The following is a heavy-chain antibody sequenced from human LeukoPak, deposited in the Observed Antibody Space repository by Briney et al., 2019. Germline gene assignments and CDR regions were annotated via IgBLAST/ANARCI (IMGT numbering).Heavy chain of an antibody. CDR3: ARDPYYYDSSGYSYYFDY. Sequence: PSETLSLTCTVSGGSISSYYWSWIRQPPGKGLEWIGYIYYSGSTNYNPSLKSRVTISVDTSKNQFSLKLSSVTAADTAVYYCARDPYYYDSSGYSYYFDYWGQGTLVTVSS. D-gene: IGHD3-22*01. CDR2: IYYSGST. CDR1: GGSISSYY. J-gene: IGHJ4*02. V-gene: IGHV4-59*01.